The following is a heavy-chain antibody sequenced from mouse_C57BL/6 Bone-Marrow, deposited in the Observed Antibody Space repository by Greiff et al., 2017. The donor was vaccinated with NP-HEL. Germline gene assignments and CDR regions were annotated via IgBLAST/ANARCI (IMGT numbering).Heavy chain of an antibody. Sequence: QVQLQQSGPGLVQPSQSLSITCTASGFSLTSYGVHWVRQSPGKGLEWLGVIWSGGSTDYNAAFINRLSISKDNTKSQVFCKMNSRQADETAIYYCARKGPGGYYDMDYWGQGTSVTVSS. CDR3: ARKGPGGYYDMDY. CDR2: IWSGGST. J-gene: IGHJ4*01. V-gene: IGHV2-2*01. CDR1: GFSLTSYG.